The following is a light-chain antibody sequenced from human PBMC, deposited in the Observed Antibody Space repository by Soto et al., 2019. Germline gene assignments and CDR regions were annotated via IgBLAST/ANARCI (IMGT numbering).Light chain of an antibody. V-gene: IGKV3-15*01. Sequence: DIVMTQSPATLSVSPGERATLSCRASQSVSSNLAWYQQKPGQAPRLLIYGASTRATGIPARFSGSGSGTEFTLTISSLQSEDFAVYYCQQYNNWRWTFGQGTKV. CDR2: GAS. CDR1: QSVSSN. CDR3: QQYNNWRWT. J-gene: IGKJ1*01.